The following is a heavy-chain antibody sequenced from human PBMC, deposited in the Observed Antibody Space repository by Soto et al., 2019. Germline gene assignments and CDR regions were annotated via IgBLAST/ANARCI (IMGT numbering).Heavy chain of an antibody. CDR2: INHSGST. CDR3: ARGPIRYCSSTSCPWSDAFDI. V-gene: IGHV4-34*01. CDR1: GGSFSGYY. J-gene: IGHJ3*02. Sequence: SETLSLTCAVYGGSFSGYYWSWIRQPPGKGLEWIGEINHSGSTNYNPSLKSRVTISVDTSKNQFSLKLSSVTAADTAVYYCARGPIRYCSSTSCPWSDAFDIWGQGTMVTVSS. D-gene: IGHD2-2*01.